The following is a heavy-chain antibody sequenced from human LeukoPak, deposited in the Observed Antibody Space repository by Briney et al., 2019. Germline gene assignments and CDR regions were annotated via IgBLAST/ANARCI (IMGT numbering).Heavy chain of an antibody. Sequence: PGVSLRLPCAASGFLFSIYSMQWVPHAPGKGLEGVSSISTTSRYIYYTDSVKDSFTISRDSAKNSLYLQMNSQRVRHTAVYHCARGNSDYDHDHWVQGAMVSVSS. CDR3: ARGNSDYDHDH. CDR2: ISTTSRYI. D-gene: IGHD5-12*01. CDR1: GFLFSIYS. J-gene: IGHJ5*02. V-gene: IGHV3-21*01.